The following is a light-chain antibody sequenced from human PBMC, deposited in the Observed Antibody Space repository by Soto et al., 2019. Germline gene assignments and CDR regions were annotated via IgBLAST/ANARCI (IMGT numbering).Light chain of an antibody. V-gene: IGLV1-36*01. J-gene: IGLJ3*02. Sequence: QCVLTQPPSVSAAPRQRVTISCSGSSSNIGNNAVQWYQHLPGKAPKLLIHYDDRVASGVSDRFSGSKSGTSASLAISGLQSEDEADYYCAAWDDSLNGPVFGGGTKLTVL. CDR2: YDD. CDR3: AAWDDSLNGPV. CDR1: SSNIGNNA.